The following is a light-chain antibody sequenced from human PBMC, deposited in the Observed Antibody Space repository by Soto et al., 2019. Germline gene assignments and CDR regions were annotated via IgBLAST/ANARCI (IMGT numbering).Light chain of an antibody. V-gene: IGKV3-15*01. CDR2: GAS. Sequence: EIVMTQSPATLSVSPGERVTLSCRASQSVNNNLAWYQQKPGQAPRLLIYGASTRAAGIPASFSGSGSGTEFTLTISSLQSEDFGVYYCQHYNRWPPTFGGGTKVEIK. CDR1: QSVNNN. CDR3: QHYNRWPPT. J-gene: IGKJ4*01.